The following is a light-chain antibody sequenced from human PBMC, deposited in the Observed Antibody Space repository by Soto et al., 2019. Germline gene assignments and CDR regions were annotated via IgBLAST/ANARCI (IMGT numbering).Light chain of an antibody. CDR1: SSDVGGYEY. J-gene: IGLJ1*01. CDR3: SSYTSSSTYV. Sequence: QSVLTQPASVSGSPGQSIAISCTGTSSDVGGYEYVSWYQQHPDKAPKIMIYDVSNRPSGVSNRFSGSKSGNTASLTISGLQAEDEADYYCSSYTSSSTYVFGTGT. CDR2: DVS. V-gene: IGLV2-14*01.